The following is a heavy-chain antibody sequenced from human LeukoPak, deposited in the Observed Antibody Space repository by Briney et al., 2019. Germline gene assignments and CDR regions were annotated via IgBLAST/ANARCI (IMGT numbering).Heavy chain of an antibody. J-gene: IGHJ4*02. CDR1: GFPFIEYS. CDR3: ARDHNYAFDK. CDR2: IGIDSGNT. D-gene: IGHD1-1*01. Sequence: GGSLRLSCTASGFPFIEYSMNWVRQVPGKGLEWISYIGIDSGNTKYADSVRGRFTISADKAKNSLYLQMNSLRVEDTAVYYCARDHNYAFDKWGQGTLVSVAS. V-gene: IGHV3-48*01.